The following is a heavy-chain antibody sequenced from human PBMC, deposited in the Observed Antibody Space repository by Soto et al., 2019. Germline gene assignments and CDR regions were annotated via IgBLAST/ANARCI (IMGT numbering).Heavy chain of an antibody. CDR2: ISSSSSYT. V-gene: IGHV3-21*01. D-gene: IGHD7-27*01. J-gene: IGHJ3*02. CDR1: GFTFSSYS. Sequence: GGSLRLSCAASGFTFSSYSMNWVRQAPGKGLEWGSSISSSSSYTYYADSVKGRFTISRDNAKNSLYLQMNSLRAEDTSVYYCASELGSDDAFDIWGQGTMVTVSS. CDR3: ASELGSDDAFDI.